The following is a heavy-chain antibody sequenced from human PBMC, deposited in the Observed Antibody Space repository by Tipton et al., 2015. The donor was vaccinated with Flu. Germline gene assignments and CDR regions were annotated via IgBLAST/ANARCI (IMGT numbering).Heavy chain of an antibody. D-gene: IGHD3-22*01. Sequence: TLSLTCTVSGGSISSYYWSWIRKPPGKGLEWIGYIYYSGSTNYNPSLKSRVTISVDTSKNQFSLKLSPVTAADTAVYYCARVDYYDSSGYYPFDYWGQGTLVTVSS. CDR3: ARVDYYDSSGYYPFDY. J-gene: IGHJ4*02. CDR2: IYYSGST. CDR1: GGSISSYY. V-gene: IGHV4-59*01.